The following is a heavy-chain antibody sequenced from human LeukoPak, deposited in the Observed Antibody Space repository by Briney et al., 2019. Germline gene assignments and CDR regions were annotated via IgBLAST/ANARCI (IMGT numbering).Heavy chain of an antibody. CDR2: IYRSGNA. CDR1: GGSISSGGHT. V-gene: IGHV4-30-2*01. D-gene: IGHD3-3*01. J-gene: IGHJ3*02. CDR3: ARRVVIRDDAFDI. Sequence: PSQTLSLTCAVSGGSISSGGHTWSWIRQPPGKGLEWIGYIYRSGNAYYNPSLKSRVTISVDTSKNQFSLKLTSVTAADTAVYYCARRVVIRDDAFDIWGQGTVVTVSS.